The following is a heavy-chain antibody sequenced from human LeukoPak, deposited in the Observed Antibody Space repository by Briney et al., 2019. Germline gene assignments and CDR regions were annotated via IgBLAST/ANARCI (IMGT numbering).Heavy chain of an antibody. V-gene: IGHV5-51*01. J-gene: IGHJ6*02. Sequence: GESLKISCKGSGYIFTSYWIGWVRQMPGKGLEWMGIMYPGDSDTRYSPSFQGRVTISADKSISTAYLQWSSLKASDTAMYYCARYERWCGGGSCYPPYYYGMDVWGQGTTVTVSS. CDR3: ARYERWCGGGSCYPPYYYGMDV. CDR2: MYPGDSDT. CDR1: GYIFTSYW. D-gene: IGHD2-15*01.